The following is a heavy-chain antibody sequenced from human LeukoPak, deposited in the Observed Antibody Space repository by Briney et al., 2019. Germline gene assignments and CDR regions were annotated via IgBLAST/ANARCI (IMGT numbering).Heavy chain of an antibody. Sequence: GGSLRLSCAASGFTFSSYNRKWVRQAPGKGLEWVSSISSRSSYIFYADSVKGRFTISRDNAKKSLYLQMNSLRAEDTAVYYCASGVNYFDYWGQGTLVTVSS. J-gene: IGHJ4*02. CDR1: GFTFSSYN. D-gene: IGHD3-3*01. V-gene: IGHV3-21*01. CDR3: ASGVNYFDY. CDR2: ISSRSSYI.